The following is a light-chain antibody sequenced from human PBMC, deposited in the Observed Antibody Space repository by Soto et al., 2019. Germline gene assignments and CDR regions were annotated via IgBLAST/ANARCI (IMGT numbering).Light chain of an antibody. Sequence: DIQMTQSPSSLSASVGDRVTITCRASQSISEYLNWYQQTPGKAPKLLIYAPSTLQTGVPSRFSGSGSGTDFTLTISSLQPEDFATYYCQQSYSTPWTCGQGTKVEI. CDR2: APS. CDR1: QSISEY. V-gene: IGKV1-39*01. CDR3: QQSYSTPWT. J-gene: IGKJ1*01.